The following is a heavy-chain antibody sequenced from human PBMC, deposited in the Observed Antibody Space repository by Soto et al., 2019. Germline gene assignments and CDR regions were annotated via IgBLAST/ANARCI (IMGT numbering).Heavy chain of an antibody. CDR2: IYTSGST. CDR3: ARTSSSWYYFDY. Sequence: QVQLQESGPGLVKPSETLSLSCTVSGDSISNYYWSCIRQPAGKGLEWIGRIYTSGSTTYNPSLKSRVTMSVDRSNNQFSLKLTSVTAADTAVYYCARTSSSWYYFDYWGQGTLVTVSS. J-gene: IGHJ4*02. D-gene: IGHD6-13*01. V-gene: IGHV4-4*07. CDR1: GDSISNYY.